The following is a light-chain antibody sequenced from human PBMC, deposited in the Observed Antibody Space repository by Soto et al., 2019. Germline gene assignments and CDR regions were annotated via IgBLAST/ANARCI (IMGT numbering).Light chain of an antibody. CDR1: QSVSNN. CDR3: QQYNVWPPWT. Sequence: EIVTTQSPATLSVSPGERATLSCRASQSVSNNLAWYQQRPGQAPRLLIYGASTRATGVPARFSGSGSGTDFTLTISSLQSEDFAVYYCQQYNVWPPWTFGQGPKVEIK. CDR2: GAS. J-gene: IGKJ1*01. V-gene: IGKV3-15*01.